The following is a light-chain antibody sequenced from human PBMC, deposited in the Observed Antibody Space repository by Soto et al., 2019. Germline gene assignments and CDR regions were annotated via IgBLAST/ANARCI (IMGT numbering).Light chain of an antibody. Sequence: EIVMTQSPATLSVSPGERATLSCRVSQSVSSNLAWYQQKPGQAPRLLIYGASTRATGIPARFSGSGSGTEFTLTISSLQSEDFAVYYCQQYNNWLLFTFGPGTKVDIK. CDR2: GAS. CDR1: QSVSSN. CDR3: QQYNNWLLFT. J-gene: IGKJ3*01. V-gene: IGKV3-15*01.